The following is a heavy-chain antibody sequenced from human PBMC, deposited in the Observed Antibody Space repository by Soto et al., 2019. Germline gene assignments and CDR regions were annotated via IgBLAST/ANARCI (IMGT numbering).Heavy chain of an antibody. CDR2: INPNSGGT. V-gene: IGHV1-2*04. CDR3: TRREAGYYYYGMDV. J-gene: IGHJ6*02. Sequence: ASVKVSCKASGYTFTGSYMHWVRQAPGQGLEWMGWINPNSGGTNYAQKFQGWVTMTRDTSISTAYMELSRLRSDDTAVYYCTRREAGYYYYGMDVWGQGTTVTVSS. CDR1: GYTFTGSY.